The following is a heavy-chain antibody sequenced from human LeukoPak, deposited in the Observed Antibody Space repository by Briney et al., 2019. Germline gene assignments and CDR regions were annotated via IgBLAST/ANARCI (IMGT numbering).Heavy chain of an antibody. CDR1: GFTFSTYS. V-gene: IGHV3-53*01. Sequence: GGSLRLSCAASGFTFSTYSMNWVRQAPGKGLEWVSVIYSGGSTYYADSVKGRFTISRDNSKNTLYLQMNSPRAEDTAVYYCASYGSGYYFDYWGQGTLVTVSS. J-gene: IGHJ4*02. D-gene: IGHD3-10*01. CDR2: IYSGGST. CDR3: ASYGSGYYFDY.